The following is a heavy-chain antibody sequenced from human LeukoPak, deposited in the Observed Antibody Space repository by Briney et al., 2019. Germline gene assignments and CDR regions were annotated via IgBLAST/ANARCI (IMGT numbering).Heavy chain of an antibody. V-gene: IGHV3-23*01. D-gene: IGHD6-19*01. Sequence: GGSLRPSCTASGFTFSYYGMGWVRQAPGKGLEWVSCITDSGDSTYFADSMKGRFTISRDNSKNTLYLQMDSLRADDTAVYYCVKDAKRTSGWYYFDSWGQGVLVTVSS. J-gene: IGHJ4*02. CDR2: ITDSGDST. CDR1: GFTFSYYG. CDR3: VKDAKRTSGWYYFDS.